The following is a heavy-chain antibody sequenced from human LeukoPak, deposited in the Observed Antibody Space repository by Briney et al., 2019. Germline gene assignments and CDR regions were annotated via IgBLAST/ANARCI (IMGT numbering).Heavy chain of an antibody. CDR2: IWYDGSNK. D-gene: IGHD1-1*01. CDR3: ARDRQLERRIYYCYYMDV. V-gene: IGHV3-33*01. Sequence: PGRSLRLSCAASGFTFSSYGMHWVRQAPGKGLEWVAVIWYDGSNKYYADSVKGRFTISRDNSKNTLYLQMNSLRAEDTAVYYCARDRQLERRIYYCYYMDVWGKGTTVTVSS. J-gene: IGHJ6*03. CDR1: GFTFSSYG.